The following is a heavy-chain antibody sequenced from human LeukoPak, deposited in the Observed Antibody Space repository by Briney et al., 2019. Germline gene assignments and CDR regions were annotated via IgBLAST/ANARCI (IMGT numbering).Heavy chain of an antibody. Sequence: SGPVLLQPTETLTLTCTVSGFSPGNVRMGVRWSRQPPGKALEWLSHIFSNDEKSYSTSLKSRLTISKDTSKSQVVLTMTNMDPVDTATYYFARTSSIAAHDAFDIWGQGTMVTVSS. J-gene: IGHJ3*02. D-gene: IGHD6-6*01. V-gene: IGHV2-26*01. CDR1: GFSPGNVRMG. CDR2: IFSNDEK. CDR3: ARTSSIAAHDAFDI.